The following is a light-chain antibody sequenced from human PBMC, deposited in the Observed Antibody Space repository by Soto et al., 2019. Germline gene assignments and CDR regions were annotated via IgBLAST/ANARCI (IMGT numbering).Light chain of an antibody. CDR1: QSVSVN. J-gene: IGKJ4*01. CDR2: SAS. CDR3: QERNWWPRAT. V-gene: IGKV3-11*01. Sequence: EVVLTQSPATLSLSPGERATLSCRASQSVSVNFAWYQQKPGQAPRPLIYSASDRAPGIPARFSGSGAGTDFTLTISSLEPEDFAIYYCQERNWWPRATFGGGTRVELK.